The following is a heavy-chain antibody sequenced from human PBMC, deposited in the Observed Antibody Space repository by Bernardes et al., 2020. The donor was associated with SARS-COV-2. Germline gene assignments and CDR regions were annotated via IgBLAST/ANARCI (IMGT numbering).Heavy chain of an antibody. V-gene: IGHV6-1*01. D-gene: IGHD6-19*01. CDR1: GDSVSSNSAA. CDR3: ARDGAIAVAGMVYYYYYMDV. J-gene: IGHJ6*03. CDR2: TYYRSKWYN. Sequence: SQTLSLTCAISGDSVSSNSAAWNWIRQSPSRGLEWLGRTYYRSKWYNDYAVSVKSRITINPDTSKNQFSLQLNSVTPEDTAVYYCARDGAIAVAGMVYYYYYMDVWGKGTTVTVSS.